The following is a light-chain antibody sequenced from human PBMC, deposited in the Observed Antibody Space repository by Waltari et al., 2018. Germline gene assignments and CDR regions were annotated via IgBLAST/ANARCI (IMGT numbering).Light chain of an antibody. Sequence: DIQMTQSPSTLSASVGDRVTIPCRASQSIISWLAWYHQKPGKAPRLLIYKAFSLESGVPSRFSGSGSGTEFTLTISSLQPDDFATYYCQQYESYSITFGQGTRLEIK. CDR1: QSIISW. CDR3: QQYESYSIT. J-gene: IGKJ5*01. CDR2: KAF. V-gene: IGKV1-5*03.